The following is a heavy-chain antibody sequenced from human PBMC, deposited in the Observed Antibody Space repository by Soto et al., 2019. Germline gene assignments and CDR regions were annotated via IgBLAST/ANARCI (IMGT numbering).Heavy chain of an antibody. J-gene: IGHJ4*02. CDR2: ISSSSSYI. CDR3: AGGSASGWYGDY. Sequence: GGSLRLSCAASGFTFSSYSMNWVRQAPGKGLEWVSSISSSSSYIYYADSVKGRFTISRDNAKNSLYLQMNSLRAEDTAVYYCAGGSASGWYGDYWGQGTRVTVSS. CDR1: GFTFSSYS. V-gene: IGHV3-21*01. D-gene: IGHD6-19*01.